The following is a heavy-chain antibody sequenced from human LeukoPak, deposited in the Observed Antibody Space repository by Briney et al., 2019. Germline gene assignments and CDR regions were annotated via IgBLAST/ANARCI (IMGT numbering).Heavy chain of an antibody. CDR1: GFPFSYCG. D-gene: IGHD3-10*01. CDR3: AKDLMRDRWFGES. CDR2: IRFDGDDT. J-gene: IGHJ5*02. V-gene: IGHV3-30*02. Sequence: PGGSLRLSCAASGFPFSYCGFHWVRQAPGKGLEWVAFIRFDGDDTYYSESVKGRFTISRDTSRSTLYLQMNSLRAEDTAIYYCAKDLMRDRWFGESWGQGTLVIVSS.